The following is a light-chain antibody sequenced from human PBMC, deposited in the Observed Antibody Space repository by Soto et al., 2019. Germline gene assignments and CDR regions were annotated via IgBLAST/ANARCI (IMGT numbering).Light chain of an antibody. CDR3: QQDYNLPWT. CDR1: QSVSSSY. Sequence: EIVMTQSPATLSLSPGERATLSCRASQSVSSSYLSWYQQKPGQAPRLLIYGASTRATGIPDRVSGSGSGTDVTLTISSLQPEDFAVYYCQQDYNLPWTFGQGTKVDIK. J-gene: IGKJ1*01. V-gene: IGKV3D-7*01. CDR2: GAS.